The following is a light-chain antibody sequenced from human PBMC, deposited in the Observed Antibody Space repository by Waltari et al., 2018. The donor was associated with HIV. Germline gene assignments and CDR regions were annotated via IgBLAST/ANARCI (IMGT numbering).Light chain of an antibody. V-gene: IGLV1-40*01. CDR2: ANS. Sequence: QSALPPPPSASAAPGQRVTISCTWTSSNIGTGSDVHWYQQLPGTAPKLPIYANSNRPSGVPDRFSGSKSGTSASLAITGLQAEDEADYYCQSYDSRLSGSVFGGGTKLTVL. CDR3: QSYDSRLSGSV. J-gene: IGLJ3*02. CDR1: SSNIGTGSD.